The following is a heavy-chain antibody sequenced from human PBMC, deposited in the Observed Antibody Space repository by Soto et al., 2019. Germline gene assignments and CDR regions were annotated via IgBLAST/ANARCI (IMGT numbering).Heavy chain of an antibody. D-gene: IGHD2-2*01. J-gene: IGHJ4*02. V-gene: IGHV1-8*01. Sequence: QVQLVQSGAEVKKPGASVKVSCKASGYTFTSYDINWVRQATGQGLEWMGWMNPNSGNTGYAQKLESRVTMTRKTHISTPYMELSSLRSEDTAVYYCARGHPKNLSCSSTSCVVGYWGQGTLVTVSS. CDR1: GYTFTSYD. CDR2: MNPNSGNT. CDR3: ARGHPKNLSCSSTSCVVGY.